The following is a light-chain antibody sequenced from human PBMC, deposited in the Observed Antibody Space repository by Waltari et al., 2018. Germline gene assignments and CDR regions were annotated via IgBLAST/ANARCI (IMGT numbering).Light chain of an antibody. V-gene: IGLV8-61*01. Sequence: QTVVTQEPSLSVSPGGTVTLTCALSSGSLSSTSYASWYKQRPGQAPRQLVYKANIRSSGVPDRFSGSVLGNKAVLIITGAQAEDESTDSCLLYMGSGIWVFGGGTKLTVL. CDR1: SGSLSSTSY. CDR3: LLYMGSGIWV. J-gene: IGLJ3*02. CDR2: KAN.